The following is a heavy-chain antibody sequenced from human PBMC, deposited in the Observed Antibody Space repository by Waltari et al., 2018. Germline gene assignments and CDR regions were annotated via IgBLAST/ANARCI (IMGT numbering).Heavy chain of an antibody. D-gene: IGHD2-2*03. CDR3: ARDGYCSTTSCPERGDPFDI. CDR1: VGSISSYY. Sequence: QVQLQESGPGLVKPSETLSLTCTVSVGSISSYYWSWIRQPAGKGLEWIGRIHSSGSINYNPSFKSRITMSVDTSKNQFSLKVSSVTAADTAVYSCARDGYCSTTSCPERGDPFDIWGQGTMVTVSS. CDR2: IHSSGSI. V-gene: IGHV4-4*07. J-gene: IGHJ3*02.